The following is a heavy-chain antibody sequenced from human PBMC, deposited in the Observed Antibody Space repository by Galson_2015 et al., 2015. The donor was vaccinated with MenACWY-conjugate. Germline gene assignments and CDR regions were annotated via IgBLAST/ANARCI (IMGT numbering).Heavy chain of an antibody. CDR2: ISGSGGST. V-gene: IGHV3-23*01. Sequence: SLRLSCAASGFTFSSSAMSWVRQAPGKGLEWVSAISGSGGSTYYADSVKGRFTISRDNSKNTLYLQMNSLRAEDTAVYYCAKDLSNYPTYGMDVWGQGTTVTVSS. D-gene: IGHD4-11*01. CDR3: AKDLSNYPTYGMDV. CDR1: GFTFSSSA. J-gene: IGHJ6*02.